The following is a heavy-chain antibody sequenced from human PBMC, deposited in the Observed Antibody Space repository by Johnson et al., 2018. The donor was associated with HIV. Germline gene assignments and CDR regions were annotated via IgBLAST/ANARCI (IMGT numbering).Heavy chain of an antibody. CDR3: ARIRVAVITEVGAFDI. Sequence: VQLVESGGGLVQPGGSLRLSCAASGFTVSSNEMNWVRQAPGKGLEWVSCISGGSTHYADSRKGRFTISRDNSKNTLYLQMNSLRTEDTAVYYCARIRVAVITEVGAFDIWGQGTMVTVSS. J-gene: IGHJ3*02. CDR2: ISGGST. V-gene: IGHV3-38*03. CDR1: GFTVSSNE. D-gene: IGHD3-22*01.